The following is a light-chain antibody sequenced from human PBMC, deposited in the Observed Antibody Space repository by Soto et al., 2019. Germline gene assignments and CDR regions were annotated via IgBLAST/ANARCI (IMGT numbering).Light chain of an antibody. J-gene: IGKJ5*01. CDR2: DVS. CDR3: PQSNSFMTT. CDR1: QSIGDS. Sequence: IQMTQSPATLSASVGDRVTITCRSSQSIGDSLAWYQQKPGKAPYLLISDVSSLERGVPSRFSGSGSGTDFTLTIIILQPEDVVTYYCPQSNSFMTTFGQGTRLDIK. V-gene: IGKV1-5*01.